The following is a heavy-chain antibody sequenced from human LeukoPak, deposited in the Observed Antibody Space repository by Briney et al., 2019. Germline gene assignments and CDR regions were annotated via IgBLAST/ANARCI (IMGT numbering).Heavy chain of an antibody. V-gene: IGHV3-30-3*01. D-gene: IGHD7-27*01. CDR1: GFTFSSYA. CDR2: ISYDGSNK. Sequence: GGSLRLSCAASGFTFSSYAMHWVRQAPGKGLEWVAVISYDGSNKYYADSVKGRFTISRDNSKNTLYLQMNSLRAEDTAVYYCAKGFSWGDYWGQGTLVTVSS. J-gene: IGHJ4*02. CDR3: AKGFSWGDY.